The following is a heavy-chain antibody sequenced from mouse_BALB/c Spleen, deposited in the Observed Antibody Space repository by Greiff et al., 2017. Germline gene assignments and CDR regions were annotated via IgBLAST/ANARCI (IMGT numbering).Heavy chain of an antibody. J-gene: IGHJ2*01. D-gene: IGHD2-3*01. CDR2: ISSGGST. Sequence: EVQGVESGGDLVKPGGSLKLSCAASGFTFSSYAMSWVRQTPEKRLEWVASISSGGSTYYPDSVKGRFTISRDNARNILYLQMSSLRSEDTAMYYCAREGDGILDYWGQGTTRTVSS. V-gene: IGHV5-6-5*01. CDR1: GFTFSSYA. CDR3: AREGDGILDY.